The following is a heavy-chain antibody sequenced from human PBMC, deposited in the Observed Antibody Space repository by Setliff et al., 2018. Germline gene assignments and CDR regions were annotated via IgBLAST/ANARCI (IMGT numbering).Heavy chain of an antibody. D-gene: IGHD6-19*01. CDR2: IRYDGSNK. V-gene: IGHV3-30*02. CDR3: ILIGSSADAFDI. CDR1: GFTFSSYG. Sequence: GGSLRLSCAASGFTFSSYGMHWVRQAPGKGLEWVAFIRYDGSNKYYADSVKGRFTISRDNSKNTLYLQMNSLRAEDTAVYYCILIGSSADAFDIWGQGTMVTVSS. J-gene: IGHJ3*02.